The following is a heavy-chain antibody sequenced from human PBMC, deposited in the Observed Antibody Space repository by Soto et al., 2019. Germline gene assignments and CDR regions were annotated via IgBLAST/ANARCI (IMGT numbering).Heavy chain of an antibody. CDR3: ARRYNYYDIWGHNTYHYGMDV. J-gene: IGHJ6*02. CDR2: VSNTATT. V-gene: IGHV4-4*08. D-gene: IGHD3-9*01. Sequence: SLMLRLPCTVAGGSIIDYYGRRIMQYQSGGLESIGYVSNTATTTSNPSPKNRVTISVGTSKNQFSLKLSSVTAADTAVYYCARRYNYYDIWGHNTYHYGMDVWGQGPTVTVSS. CDR1: GGSIIDYY.